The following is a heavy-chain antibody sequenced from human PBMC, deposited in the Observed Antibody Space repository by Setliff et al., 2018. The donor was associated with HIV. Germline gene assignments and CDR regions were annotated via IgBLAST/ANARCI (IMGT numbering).Heavy chain of an antibody. CDR3: ARGGGYDRSGYYPFDY. D-gene: IGHD3-22*01. J-gene: IGHJ4*02. Sequence: SETLSLTCNVSDGSISSSSYYWAWIRQPPGKGLEWIGTIYYSGNTYYRPSLKSRVTVSIDTSKNQFSLKLSSVTAADTAVYYCARGGGYDRSGYYPFDYWGQGTPVTVSS. CDR2: IYYSGNT. V-gene: IGHV4-39*01. CDR1: DGSISSSSYY.